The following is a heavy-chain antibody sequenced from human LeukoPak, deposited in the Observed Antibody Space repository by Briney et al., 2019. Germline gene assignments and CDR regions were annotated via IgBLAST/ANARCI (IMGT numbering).Heavy chain of an antibody. D-gene: IGHD3-22*01. Sequence: GGSLRLSCAASGFTFSSYGMHWVRRAPGKGLEWVAVISYDGSNKYYADSVKGRFTISRDNSKNTLYLQMNSLRAEDTAVYYCARDLGTNKWLLQYWGQGTLVTVSS. J-gene: IGHJ4*02. CDR1: GFTFSSYG. CDR3: ARDLGTNKWLLQY. V-gene: IGHV3-30*03. CDR2: ISYDGSNK.